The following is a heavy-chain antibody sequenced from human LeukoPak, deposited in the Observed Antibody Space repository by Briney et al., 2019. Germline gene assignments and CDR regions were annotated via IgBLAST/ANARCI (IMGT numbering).Heavy chain of an antibody. J-gene: IGHJ3*02. CDR2: LYDSGNT. CDR1: GDSISSYY. V-gene: IGHV4-59*01. D-gene: IGHD6-13*01. Sequence: SETLSLTCTVSGDSISSYYRNWIRQPPGKGLEWMGYLYDSGNTNYNPSLKRRVTISVDTSTTQFSLNLRSVTAADTAVYYCARGFLQQLVVHAFDIWGQGTLVTVSS. CDR3: ARGFLQQLVVHAFDI.